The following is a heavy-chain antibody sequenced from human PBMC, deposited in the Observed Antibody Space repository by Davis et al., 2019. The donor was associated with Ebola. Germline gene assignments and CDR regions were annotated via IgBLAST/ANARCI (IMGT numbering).Heavy chain of an antibody. D-gene: IGHD3-3*01. CDR2: IKPDGSEQ. V-gene: IGHV3-7*01. CDR3: VRVRLYDVWSAKFYGMDV. J-gene: IGHJ6*02. Sequence: PGGSLRLSCAASEFNFRAFWMSWVRQAPEKGLGWVANIKPDGSEQNYVDSVKGRSTISRDNAKNSLFLQMNSLRVEDTAVYYCVRVRLYDVWSAKFYGMDVWGQGTTVIVSS. CDR1: EFNFRAFW.